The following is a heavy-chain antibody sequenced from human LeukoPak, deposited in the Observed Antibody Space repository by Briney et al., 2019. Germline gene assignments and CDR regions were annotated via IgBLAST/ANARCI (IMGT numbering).Heavy chain of an antibody. CDR2: INHSGST. CDR3: ARPKAYCSSISCSDY. Sequence: SETLSLTCAVYGGSFSGYYWSWIRQPPGKGLEWLGEINHSGSTNYNPSLKSRVTISVDTSENQFSLKLSSVTAADTAVYYCARPKAYCSSISCSDYWGQGTLVTVSS. CDR1: GGSFSGYY. J-gene: IGHJ4*02. V-gene: IGHV4-34*01. D-gene: IGHD2-2*01.